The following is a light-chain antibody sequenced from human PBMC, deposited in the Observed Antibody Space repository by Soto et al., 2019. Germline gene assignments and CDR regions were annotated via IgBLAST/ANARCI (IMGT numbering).Light chain of an antibody. Sequence: EIVLTQSPATLSLSPGERATLSCRASQNVRSNLAWYQQKPGQAPRLLIYDASNRATGIPARFSGSGSGTDFTLAISSLEPEDFAVYYCQHRSNWPWTFGQGNKVEIK. CDR3: QHRSNWPWT. J-gene: IGKJ1*01. CDR1: QNVRSN. CDR2: DAS. V-gene: IGKV3-11*01.